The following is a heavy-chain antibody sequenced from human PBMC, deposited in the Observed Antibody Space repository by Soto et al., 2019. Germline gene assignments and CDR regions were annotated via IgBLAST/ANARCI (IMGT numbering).Heavy chain of an antibody. D-gene: IGHD3-10*01. V-gene: IGHV3-9*01. CDR2: ISWNSGSI. CDR3: AKGLTMVRGVDY. CDR1: GFTFDDYA. J-gene: IGHJ4*02. Sequence: EVQLVESGVGLVQPGRSLRLSCAASGFTFDDYAMHWVRQAPGKGLEWVSGISWNSGSIGYADSVKGRFTISRDNAKNSLDLQMNSLRAEDRALYYCAKGLTMVRGVDYWGQGTLVTVSS.